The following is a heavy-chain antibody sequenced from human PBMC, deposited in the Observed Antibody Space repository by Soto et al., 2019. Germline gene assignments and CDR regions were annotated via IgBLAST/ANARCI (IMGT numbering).Heavy chain of an antibody. Sequence: GSLRLSCAASGFTFSSYSMNWVRQAPGKGLEWVSYISSSSSTIYYADSVKGRFTISRDNAKNSLYLQMNSLRAEDTAVYYCAKDLLRYFDWSPLDVWGQGTTVTVSS. CDR3: AKDLLRYFDWSPLDV. CDR2: ISSSSSTI. V-gene: IGHV3-48*01. CDR1: GFTFSSYS. J-gene: IGHJ6*02. D-gene: IGHD3-9*01.